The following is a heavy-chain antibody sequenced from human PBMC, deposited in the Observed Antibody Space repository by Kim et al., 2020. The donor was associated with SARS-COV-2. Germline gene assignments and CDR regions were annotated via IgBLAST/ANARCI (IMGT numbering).Heavy chain of an antibody. J-gene: IGHJ4*02. V-gene: IGHV3-23*01. Sequence: GGSLRLSCAASGFIFSSYAMSWVRQAPGKGLEWVSAISGSGGSTYYADPVKGRFTISRDNSKNTLYLQMNSLRAEDTAVYYCAKDPSNLTGYYINYWGQGTLVTVSS. D-gene: IGHD3-9*01. CDR2: ISGSGGST. CDR1: GFIFSSYA. CDR3: AKDPSNLTGYYINY.